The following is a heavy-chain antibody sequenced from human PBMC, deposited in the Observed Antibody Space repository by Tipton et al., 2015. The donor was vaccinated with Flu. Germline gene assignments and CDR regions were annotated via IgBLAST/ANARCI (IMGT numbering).Heavy chain of an antibody. V-gene: IGHV3-48*03. J-gene: IGHJ4*02. D-gene: IGHD7-27*01. Sequence: GSLRLSCAASGFTFSSYEMNWVRQAPAKGLEWLSYISSSGTTISYADSVRGRSTISRDNAKNSLYLQLNSLRAEDTALYYCATLTGDDYWGQGDLVTVSS. CDR3: ATLTGDDY. CDR1: GFTFSSYE. CDR2: ISSSGTTI.